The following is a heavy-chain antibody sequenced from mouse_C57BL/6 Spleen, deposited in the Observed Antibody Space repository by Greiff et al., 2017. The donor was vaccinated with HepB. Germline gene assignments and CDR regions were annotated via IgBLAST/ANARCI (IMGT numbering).Heavy chain of an antibody. J-gene: IGHJ2*01. V-gene: IGHV1-61*01. CDR1: GYTFTSYW. CDR3: ARKGGYGYDVDY. Sequence: QVQLQQPGAELVRPGSSVKLSCKASGYTFTSYWMDWVKQRHGQGLEWIGNIYPSDSETHYNQKFKDKATLTVDKSSSTAYMQLSSLTSEDSAVYYCARKGGYGYDVDYWGQGTTLTVSS. D-gene: IGHD2-2*01. CDR2: IYPSDSET.